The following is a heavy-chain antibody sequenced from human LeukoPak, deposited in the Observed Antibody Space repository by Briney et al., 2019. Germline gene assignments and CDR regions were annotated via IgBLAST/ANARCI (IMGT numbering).Heavy chain of an antibody. D-gene: IGHD3-22*01. Sequence: KFSETLSLTCTVSGGSISSYYWSWIRQPAGKGLEWIGRIYTSGSTNYNPSLKSRVTMSVDTSKNQFSLKLSSVTAADTAVYYCARDLYYYDSSGYLFDYWGQGTLVTVSS. V-gene: IGHV4-4*07. CDR1: GGSISSYY. CDR3: ARDLYYYDSSGYLFDY. CDR2: IYTSGST. J-gene: IGHJ4*02.